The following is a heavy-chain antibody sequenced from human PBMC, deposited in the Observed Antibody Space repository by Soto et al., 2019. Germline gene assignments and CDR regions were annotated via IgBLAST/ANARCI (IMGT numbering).Heavy chain of an antibody. Sequence: EVQLVESGGGLVQPGGSLRLSCAASGFTFSSYWMSWVRQAPGKGLEWVANIKQDGSEKYYVDSVKGRFTISRDNAKNSLYLQMNSLRAEDTAVYYCARDGGTMSDYIWGSYRYTSTFDYWGQGTLVTVSS. CDR2: IKQDGSEK. V-gene: IGHV3-7*01. D-gene: IGHD3-16*02. CDR3: ARDGGTMSDYIWGSYRYTSTFDY. CDR1: GFTFSSYW. J-gene: IGHJ4*02.